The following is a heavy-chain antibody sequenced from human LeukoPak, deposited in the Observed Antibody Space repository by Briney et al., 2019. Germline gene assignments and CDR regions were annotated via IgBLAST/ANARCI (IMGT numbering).Heavy chain of an antibody. CDR1: GGSFSGYY. D-gene: IGHD1-14*01. CDR2: INHSGST. V-gene: IGHV4-34*01. Sequence: SETLSLTCAVYGGSFSGYYWSWIRQPPGKGLEWIGEINHSGSTNYNPSLKSRVTVSVDTSKNQFSLKLSSVTAADTAVYYCARYSVNQYYFDYWGQGTLVTVSS. CDR3: ARYSVNQYYFDY. J-gene: IGHJ4*02.